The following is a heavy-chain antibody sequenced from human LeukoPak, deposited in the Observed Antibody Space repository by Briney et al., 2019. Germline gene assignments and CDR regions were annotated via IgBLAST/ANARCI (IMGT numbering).Heavy chain of an antibody. V-gene: IGHV3-30*04. CDR2: ISYDGRKI. D-gene: IGHD6-13*01. Sequence: GGSLRLCCAASGFTFSSYPLHWVRQAPGKGLEWVTLISYDGRKIYYADSVKGRFTISRANSKNTLYLQMNSLRAEDTAVYYCATPAAGPGAEYSLYWGQGTLVIVSS. J-gene: IGHJ1*01. CDR1: GFTFSSYP. CDR3: ATPAAGPGAEYSLY.